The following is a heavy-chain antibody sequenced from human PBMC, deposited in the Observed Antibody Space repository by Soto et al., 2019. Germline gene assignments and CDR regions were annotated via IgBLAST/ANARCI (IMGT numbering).Heavy chain of an antibody. Sequence: SVKVSCKASGGTFSSYTISWVRQAPGQGLEWMGRIIPILGIANYAQKFQGRVTITADKSTSTAYMELSSLRSEDTAVYYCARGPDSTVTTDYYFDYWGQGTLVTVSS. V-gene: IGHV1-69*02. CDR3: ARGPDSTVTTDYYFDY. D-gene: IGHD4-17*01. CDR1: GGTFSSYT. CDR2: IIPILGIA. J-gene: IGHJ4*02.